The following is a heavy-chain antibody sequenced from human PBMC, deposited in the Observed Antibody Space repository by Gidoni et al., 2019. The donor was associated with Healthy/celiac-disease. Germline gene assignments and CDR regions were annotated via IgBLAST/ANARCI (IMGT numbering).Heavy chain of an antibody. CDR2: ISSSSSTI. J-gene: IGHJ4*02. V-gene: IGHV3-48*02. D-gene: IGHD5-18*01. CDR3: ARDRGLWLRSYYFDY. Sequence: EVQLVESGGGLVQPGGSLRLSCAASGFTFSSYSMNWVRQAPGKGLEWVSYISSSSSTIYYADSVKGRFTISRDNAKNSLYLQMNSLRDEDTAVYYCARDRGLWLRSYYFDYWGQGTLVTVSS. CDR1: GFTFSSYS.